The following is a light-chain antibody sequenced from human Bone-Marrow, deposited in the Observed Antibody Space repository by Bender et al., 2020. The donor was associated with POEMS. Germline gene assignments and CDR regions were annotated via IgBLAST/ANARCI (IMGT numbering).Light chain of an antibody. Sequence: QSALTQPASVSGSPGQSISISCTGTSSDVGAGNYVSWYQQYPGEAPKLIISDVSNRPSGVSIRFSGSKSGNTASLTISGLQAEDEADYYCSSYTGGSTLDILFGGGTKLTVL. V-gene: IGLV2-14*03. CDR3: SSYTGGSTLDIL. CDR1: SSDVGAGNY. CDR2: DVS. J-gene: IGLJ2*01.